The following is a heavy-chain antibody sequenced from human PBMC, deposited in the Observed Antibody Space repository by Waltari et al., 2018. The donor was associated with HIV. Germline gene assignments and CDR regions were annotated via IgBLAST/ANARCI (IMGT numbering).Heavy chain of an antibody. V-gene: IGHV4-39*07. D-gene: IGHD1-26*01. CDR3: ARHKNRGSYFPVDF. Sequence: QLQLHESGPGLVKPSETLSPPCILSGFSISSNNYYWGWIRQPPGKGLEWIGNIFYSGTTNYNPSLESRVTISIDTSKSQFSLNLDSVTAADTAIYYCARHKNRGSYFPVDFWGQGTLVAVSS. J-gene: IGHJ4*02. CDR2: IFYSGTT. CDR1: GFSISSNNYY.